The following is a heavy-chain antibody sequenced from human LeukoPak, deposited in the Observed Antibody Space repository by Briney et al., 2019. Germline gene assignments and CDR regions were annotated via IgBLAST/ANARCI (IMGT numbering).Heavy chain of an antibody. D-gene: IGHD2-2*01. CDR2: ISAYNGNT. Sequence: GASVKVSCKASGYTFTSYGISWVRQATGQGLEWMGWISAYNGNTNYAQKLQGRVTLTTDAATSTAHMELRSLRAEDAAVYYCARDIVVVLAALASYYYCMDVWGQGTTVTVS. CDR3: ARDIVVVLAALASYYYCMDV. J-gene: IGHJ6*02. CDR1: GYTFTSYG. V-gene: IGHV1-18*01.